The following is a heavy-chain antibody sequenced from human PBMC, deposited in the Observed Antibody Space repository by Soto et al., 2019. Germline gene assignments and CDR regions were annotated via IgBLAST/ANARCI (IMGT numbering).Heavy chain of an antibody. CDR2: IRHSGST. D-gene: IGHD4-17*01. V-gene: IGHV4-34*01. CDR1: GGSFY. CDR3: ARGGGDYDYAVDV. J-gene: IGHJ6*02. Sequence: QVQLQQWGAGLLKPSETLSLNCAVYGGSFYWTWIRQPPGKGLEWIGEIRHSGSTNYNPYLKSRVSISIDRSKSQVSLTVYSVTAADTAVYYCARGGGDYDYAVDVWGQGTTVTVSS.